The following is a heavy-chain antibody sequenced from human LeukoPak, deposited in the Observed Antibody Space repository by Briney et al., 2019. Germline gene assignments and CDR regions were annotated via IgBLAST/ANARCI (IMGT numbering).Heavy chain of an antibody. CDR3: ARAVCPSIAARPLYYYYMDV. CDR1: GGSFSGYY. Sequence: SETMSLTCAVYGGSFSGYYWSWIRQPPGKGLEWIGEINHSGSTNYNPSLKSRVTISVDTSKNQFSLKLSSVTAADTAVYYCARAVCPSIAARPLYYYYMDVWGKGTTVTVSS. D-gene: IGHD6-6*01. J-gene: IGHJ6*03. CDR2: INHSGST. V-gene: IGHV4-34*01.